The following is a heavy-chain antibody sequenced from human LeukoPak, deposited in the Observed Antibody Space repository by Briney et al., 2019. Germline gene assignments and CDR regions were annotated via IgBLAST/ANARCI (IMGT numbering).Heavy chain of an antibody. CDR1: GFTFSSYG. D-gene: IGHD4-17*01. J-gene: IGHJ6*02. CDR2: LSYDGSNE. CDR3: AKDHYGDFFRGMDV. V-gene: IGHV3-30*18. Sequence: GRSLRLSCAASGFTFSSYGMHWVRQAPGKGLEWVAVLSYDGSNEYYADSVKGRFTISRDNSKNTVYLQMNSVRAEDTAVYYYAKDHYGDFFRGMDVWGQGTTVTVSS.